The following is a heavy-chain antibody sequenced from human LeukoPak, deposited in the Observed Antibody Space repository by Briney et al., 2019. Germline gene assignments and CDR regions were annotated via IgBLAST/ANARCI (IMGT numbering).Heavy chain of an antibody. Sequence: ASVKVSCKASGGTFSSYAISWVRQAPGQALEWMGWITPFNGNTNYAQKFQDRVTITRDRSMSTAYMELSSLRYEDTAMYYCASSGAYCGGDCYSGKGFDPWGQGTLVTVSS. CDR3: ASSGAYCGGDCYSGKGFDP. V-gene: IGHV1-45*02. D-gene: IGHD2-21*02. CDR2: ITPFNGNT. J-gene: IGHJ5*02. CDR1: GGTFSSYA.